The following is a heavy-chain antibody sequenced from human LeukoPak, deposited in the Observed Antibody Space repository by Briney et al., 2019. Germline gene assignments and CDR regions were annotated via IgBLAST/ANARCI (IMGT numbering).Heavy chain of an antibody. CDR1: GFTVSSNY. V-gene: IGHV3-53*01. J-gene: IGHJ3*02. CDR3: ARGGSYLSAFDI. CDR2: IYSGGST. Sequence: HPGGSLRLSCAASGFTVSSNYMSWVRQAPGKGLEWVSIIYSGGSTFCADSVKGRFTISRDNSKNTLYLQMNSLRAEDTAVYYCARGGSYLSAFDIWGQGTMVTVSS. D-gene: IGHD1-26*01.